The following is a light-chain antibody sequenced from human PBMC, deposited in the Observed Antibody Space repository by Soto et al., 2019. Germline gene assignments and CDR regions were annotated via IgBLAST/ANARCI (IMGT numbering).Light chain of an antibody. V-gene: IGLV2-14*01. CDR3: SSYTTSSTRV. J-gene: IGLJ1*01. Sequence: QSALTQPASVSASPGQSITISCTGTSSDVGGYNDGSWYQQHPGKAHKLMIYEVSNRPSGVSNRFSGSTSGNTASLTISALQAEDEEDYYCSSYTTSSTRVFGTGTKLTVL. CDR2: EVS. CDR1: SSDVGGYND.